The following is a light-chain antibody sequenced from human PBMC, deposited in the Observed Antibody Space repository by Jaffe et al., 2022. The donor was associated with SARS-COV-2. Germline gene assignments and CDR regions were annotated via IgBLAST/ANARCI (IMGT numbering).Light chain of an antibody. CDR1: SGDVGGYNY. CDR2: DVS. V-gene: IGLV2-14*01. Sequence: QSALTQPASVSGSPGQSITISCTGSSGDVGGYNYVSWYQQHPGKVPKVLIYDVSNRPSGVSNRFSGSKSGNTASLTISGLQAEDEADYYCSSYTSSGTRVFGTGTKVTVL. CDR3: SSYTSSGTRV. J-gene: IGLJ1*01.